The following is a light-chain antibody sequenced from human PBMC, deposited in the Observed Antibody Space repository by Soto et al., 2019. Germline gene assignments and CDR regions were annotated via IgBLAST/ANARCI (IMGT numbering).Light chain of an antibody. CDR2: GVS. CDR1: QSLSSSN. CDR3: QQYASSSYT. J-gene: IGKJ2*01. V-gene: IGKV3-20*01. Sequence: EIVLTQSPGTLSLSPGERATLSCRASQSLSSSNLARYQQKPGQAPRLLIAGVSSRATGIPDRFSGSGSGTDFTLTISRLEPEDLAVYYCQQYASSSYTFGQGTQLELK.